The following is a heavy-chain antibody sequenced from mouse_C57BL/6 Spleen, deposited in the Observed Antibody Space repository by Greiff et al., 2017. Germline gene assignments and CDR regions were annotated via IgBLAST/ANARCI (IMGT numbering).Heavy chain of an antibody. J-gene: IGHJ4*01. CDR2: IYPGDGDT. D-gene: IGHD3-1*01. Sequence: VNVVESGAELVKPGASVKISCKASGYAFSSYWMNWVKQRPGKGLEWIGQIYPGDGDTNYNGKFKGKATLTADKSSSTAYMQLSSLTSEDSAVYFCASMGRGYAMDYWGQGTSVTVSS. CDR1: GYAFSSYW. V-gene: IGHV1-80*01. CDR3: ASMGRGYAMDY.